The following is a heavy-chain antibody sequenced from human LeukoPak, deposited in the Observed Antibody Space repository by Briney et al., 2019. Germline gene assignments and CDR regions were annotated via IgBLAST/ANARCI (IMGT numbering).Heavy chain of an antibody. CDR3: TRLGPYYFDS. CDR1: GFIVSSKY. D-gene: IGHD3-16*01. J-gene: IGHJ4*02. Sequence: GGSLRLSCAASGFIVSSKYMSWVRQAPGKGLEWVSVIYSGANTYYADSVQGRFTISRDTSRNTLYLQMNSLRAEDTAVYYCTRLGPYYFDSWGQGTLVIVSS. CDR2: IYSGANT. V-gene: IGHV3-53*01.